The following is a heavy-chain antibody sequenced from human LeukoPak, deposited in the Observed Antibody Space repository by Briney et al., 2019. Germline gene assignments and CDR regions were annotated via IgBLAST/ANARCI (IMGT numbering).Heavy chain of an antibody. CDR3: ARVSTNSRVAGYDPQWYFDL. V-gene: IGHV1-18*04. CDR2: ISAYNGNT. J-gene: IGHJ2*01. CDR1: GCTFINYG. Sequence: ASVTVSCQASGCTFINYGFSWVRQAPGQGLEWVGWISAYNGNTNYLQKFQGRVTMTTDTSTNTVYMELKSLRSDDTAVYYCARVSTNSRVAGYDPQWYFDLWGRGTPVTVSP. D-gene: IGHD5-12*01.